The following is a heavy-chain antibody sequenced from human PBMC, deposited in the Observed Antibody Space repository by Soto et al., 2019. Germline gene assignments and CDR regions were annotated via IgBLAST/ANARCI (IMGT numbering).Heavy chain of an antibody. CDR1: GFTFSSYS. V-gene: IGHV3-48*01. D-gene: IGHD5-12*01. CDR2: ISSSSSTI. Sequence: EVQLVESGGGLVQPGGSLRLSCAASGFTFSSYSMNWVRQALGKGLEWVSYISSSSSTIYYADSVKGPFTISRDNAKNALYLQMNSLRAEDTAVYYCARADSGYAHGYYYYGMDVWGQGTTVTVSS. CDR3: ARADSGYAHGYYYYGMDV. J-gene: IGHJ6*02.